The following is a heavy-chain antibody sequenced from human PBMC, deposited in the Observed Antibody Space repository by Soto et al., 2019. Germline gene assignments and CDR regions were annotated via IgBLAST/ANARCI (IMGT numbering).Heavy chain of an antibody. CDR3: ARVSLVGPCGGRYFDY. J-gene: IGHJ4*02. CDR1: GFTFSAHY. CDR2: IKNKANSYTT. V-gene: IGHV3-72*01. D-gene: IGHD1-26*01. Sequence: EVQLVESGGGLVQPGGSLRLSCAASGFTFSAHYMDWGRQAPGKGLEWVGRIKNKANSYTTEYAASVEGRFTISREDSQNPLYLQMNSLKTEDTAVYYCARVSLVGPCGGRYFDYWGQGSQVAVSS.